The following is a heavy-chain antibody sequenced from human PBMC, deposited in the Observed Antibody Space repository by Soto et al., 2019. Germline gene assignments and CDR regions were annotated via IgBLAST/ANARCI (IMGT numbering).Heavy chain of an antibody. D-gene: IGHD1-26*01. J-gene: IGHJ4*02. V-gene: IGHV1-18*04. CDR3: ARERRGSYSGVWYLDS. CDR2: ISTYNGIT. Sequence: QVQLVQSGAEVKKPGASVKVSCKASGYTYTTYGISWVRQAPGQGLEWMGWISTYNGITTYAQKFQGRVTMTTDTSASRAYMDLRNLRSDDTAVYYCARERRGSYSGVWYLDSWGQGTLVTVSS. CDR1: GYTYTTYG.